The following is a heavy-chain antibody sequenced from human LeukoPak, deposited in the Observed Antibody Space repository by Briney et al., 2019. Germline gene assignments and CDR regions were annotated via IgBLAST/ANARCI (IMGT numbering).Heavy chain of an antibody. CDR2: IYHSGST. J-gene: IGHJ4*02. CDR1: GGSISSGDYY. CDR3: ARVQRYYDILTAYYIPKGLDH. V-gene: IGHV4-30-4*01. D-gene: IGHD3-9*01. Sequence: PSETLSLTCTVSGGSISSGDYYWSWIRQPPGKGLEWIGNIYHSGSTYYNPSLKSRATISVDTSNNQFSLKLSSVTAADTAVYYCARVQRYYDILTAYYIPKGLDHWGQGTLVTGSS.